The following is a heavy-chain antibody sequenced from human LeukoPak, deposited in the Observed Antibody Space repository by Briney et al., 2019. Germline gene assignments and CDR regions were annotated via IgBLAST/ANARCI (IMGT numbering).Heavy chain of an antibody. CDR1: GIGICRYA. CDR2: IIPIFGTA. V-gene: IGHV1-69*13. D-gene: IGHD5-12*01. Sequence: SVKVSCEASGIGICRYAISWERPAPGQGLEWMGGIIPIFGTANYAQKFQGRVTITADESASTAYMEVSSLRSEDTAVYYCARAFSGYDFFDYWGQGVLVTVPS. J-gene: IGHJ4*02. CDR3: ARAFSGYDFFDY.